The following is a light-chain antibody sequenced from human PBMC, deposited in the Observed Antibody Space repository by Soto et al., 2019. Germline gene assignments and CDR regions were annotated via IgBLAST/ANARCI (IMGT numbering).Light chain of an antibody. CDR1: QSVLYSSNNKNY. CDR2: WAS. Sequence: DIVMTQSPDSLAVSLGERANINCKSSQSVLYSSNNKNYLAWYQQKPGQPPKLLIYWASTRESGVPDRFSGSGSGTHFPLTISSLQAEDVAVYYCQQYYSTPLTFGQGTKVEIK. CDR3: QQYYSTPLT. V-gene: IGKV4-1*01. J-gene: IGKJ1*01.